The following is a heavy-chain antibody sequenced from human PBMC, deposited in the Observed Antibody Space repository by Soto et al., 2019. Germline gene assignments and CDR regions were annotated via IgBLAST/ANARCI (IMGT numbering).Heavy chain of an antibody. CDR1: GYTFTIDG. CDR2: ISAYNGNT. J-gene: IGHJ3*02. D-gene: IGHD3-22*01. V-gene: IGHV1-18*01. CDR3: ARDLFPTYYYDSSGYYGGLHDAFDI. Sequence: ASVKVSCKASGYTFTIDGISWVRQAPGQGLEWMGWISAYNGNTNYAQKLQGRVTMTTDTSTSTAYMELRSLRSDDTAVYYCARDLFPTYYYDSSGYYGGLHDAFDIWGQGTMVTVSS.